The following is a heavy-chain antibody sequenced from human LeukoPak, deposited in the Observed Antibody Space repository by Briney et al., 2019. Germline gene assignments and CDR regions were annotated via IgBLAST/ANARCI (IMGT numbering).Heavy chain of an antibody. CDR2: IIPIFGTA. CDR3: ARDPRNRGPNWFDP. Sequence: ASVKVSCKASGGTFSSYAISWVRQAPGQGLEWMGGIIPIFGTANYAQTFQGRVTVTADESTSTAYMELSSLRSEDMAVYYCARDPRNRGPNWFDPWGQGTLVTVSS. CDR1: GGTFSSYA. D-gene: IGHD1-14*01. V-gene: IGHV1-69*01. J-gene: IGHJ5*02.